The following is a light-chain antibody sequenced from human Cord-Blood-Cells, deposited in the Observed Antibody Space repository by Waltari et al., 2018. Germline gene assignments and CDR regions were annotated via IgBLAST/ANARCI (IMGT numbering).Light chain of an antibody. CDR2: DVS. CDR1: SRDVGGYNN. CDR3: SSYTSSSTLVV. V-gene: IGLV2-14*01. Sequence: QSALTQPAPVSGSPGQSSTISCTGTSRDVGGYNNVSWYQQHPGKAPKLMIYDVSNRPSGVSNRFSGSKSGNTASLTISGLQAEDEADYYCSSYTSSSTLVVFGGGTKLTVL. J-gene: IGLJ2*01.